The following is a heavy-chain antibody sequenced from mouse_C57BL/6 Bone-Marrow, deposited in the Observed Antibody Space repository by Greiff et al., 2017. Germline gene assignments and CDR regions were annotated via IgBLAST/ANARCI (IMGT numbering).Heavy chain of an antibody. CDR1: GYTFTSYW. D-gene: IGHD2-1*01. V-gene: IGHV1-55*01. CDR3: ARRGGNYCYWYFDV. J-gene: IGHJ1*03. Sequence: VQLQQPGAELVKPGASVKMSCKASGYTFTSYWITWVKQRPGQGLEWIGDIYPGSGSTNYNEKFTSKATLTVDPSSSTAYMQLSSLTSEDSAVYYCARRGGNYCYWYFDVWGTGTTVTVSS. CDR2: IYPGSGST.